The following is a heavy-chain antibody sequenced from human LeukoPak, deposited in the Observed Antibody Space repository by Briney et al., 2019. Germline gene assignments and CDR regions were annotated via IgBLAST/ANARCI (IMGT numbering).Heavy chain of an antibody. D-gene: IGHD3-22*01. CDR2: INPNSGGT. V-gene: IGHV1-2*02. CDR1: GNTFTDYY. CDR3: ARVGYYESSGYYEY. Sequence: ASVKSSAKALGNTFTDYYLNWCGRPPGKGLGGMGGINPNSGGTNYAQKFQGRVTMTRDTSISTVYMELSRLRSDDTAVYYCARVGYYESSGYYEYWGQGTLVTVSS. J-gene: IGHJ4*02.